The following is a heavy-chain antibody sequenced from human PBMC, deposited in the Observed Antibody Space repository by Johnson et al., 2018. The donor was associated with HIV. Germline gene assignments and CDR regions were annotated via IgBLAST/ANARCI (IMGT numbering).Heavy chain of an antibody. CDR2: SRDKTNSYPK. V-gene: IGHV3-72*01. CDR3: ARHLASGSYAGAFDI. Sequence: VQLVESGGGLVQPGGSLRLSCVGSGFTLTDHYMDWVRQAPGKGLEWVGRSRDKTNSYPKEYAASVKGSFPISRDDSKNSLYLQMSSLQTEDTALYYCARHLASGSYAGAFDIWGQGTMVTVSS. D-gene: IGHD1-26*01. CDR1: GFTLTDHY. J-gene: IGHJ3*02.